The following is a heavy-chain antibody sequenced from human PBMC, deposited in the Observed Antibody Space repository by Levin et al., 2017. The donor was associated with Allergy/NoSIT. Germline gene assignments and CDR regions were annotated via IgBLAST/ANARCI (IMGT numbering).Heavy chain of an antibody. CDR3: ARVSHYSDGQNFWYYGMDV. D-gene: IGHD5-18*01. CDR1: GGSISSGGYS. CDR2: IYHSGST. V-gene: IGHV4-30-2*01. Sequence: SETLSLTCAVSGGSISSGGYSWSWIRQPPGKGLEWIGYIYHSGSTYYNPSLKSRVTISVDRSKNQFSLKLSSVTAADTAVYYCARVSHYSDGQNFWYYGMDVWGQGTTVTVSS. J-gene: IGHJ6*02.